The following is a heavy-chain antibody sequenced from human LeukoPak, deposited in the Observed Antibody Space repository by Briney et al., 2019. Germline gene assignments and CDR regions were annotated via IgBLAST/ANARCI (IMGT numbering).Heavy chain of an antibody. CDR1: GYTFTSYG. J-gene: IGHJ4*02. CDR3: ARDLKVYYDILTGLRPFDY. D-gene: IGHD3-9*01. Sequence: GASVKVSCKASGYTFTSYGISWARQAPGQGLEWMGWISAYNGNTNYAQKLQGRVTMTTDTSTSTAYMELRSLRSDDTAVYYCARDLKVYYDILTGLRPFDYWGQGTLVTVSS. CDR2: ISAYNGNT. V-gene: IGHV1-18*01.